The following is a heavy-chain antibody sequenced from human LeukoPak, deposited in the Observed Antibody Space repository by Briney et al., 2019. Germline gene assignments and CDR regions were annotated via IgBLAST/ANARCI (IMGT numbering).Heavy chain of an antibody. CDR1: GYTFTSYD. CDR2: MNPNSGNT. Sequence: GASVKVSCKASGYTFTSYDINWVRQATGQGLEWMGWMNPNSGNTGYAQKFQGRVTITRNTSISTAYMELSSLRSEDTAVYYCARTIFGVVTDDAFDIWGQGTMVTVSS. CDR3: ARTIFGVVTDDAFDI. D-gene: IGHD3-3*01. V-gene: IGHV1-8*03. J-gene: IGHJ3*02.